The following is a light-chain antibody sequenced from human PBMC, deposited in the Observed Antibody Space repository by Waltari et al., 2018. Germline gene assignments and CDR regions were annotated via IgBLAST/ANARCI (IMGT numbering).Light chain of an antibody. J-gene: IGKJ1*01. CDR2: NSS. CDR3: QQYDNWPPWT. V-gene: IGKV3-15*01. CDR1: QSISIN. Sequence: VMTQSPATLSVSPGESATLSCRASQSISINLAWYQQKPGRAPRLLIYNSSTRGTCVPARFSGRGSGTEFTLTISSLQSEDFAVYYCQQYDNWPPWTFGQGTKVEI.